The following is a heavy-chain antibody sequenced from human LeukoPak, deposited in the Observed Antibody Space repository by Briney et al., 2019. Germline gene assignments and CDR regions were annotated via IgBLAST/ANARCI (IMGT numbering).Heavy chain of an antibody. Sequence: PGGSLRLSCAASGFTFDDYAMHWVRQAPGKGLEWVSGISWNSGSIGYADSVKGRFTISRDNAKNSLYLQMNSLRAEDTAVYYCARGSYSSSSPVAYWGQGTLVTVSS. J-gene: IGHJ4*02. CDR2: ISWNSGSI. D-gene: IGHD6-13*01. CDR1: GFTFDDYA. V-gene: IGHV3-9*01. CDR3: ARGSYSSSSPVAY.